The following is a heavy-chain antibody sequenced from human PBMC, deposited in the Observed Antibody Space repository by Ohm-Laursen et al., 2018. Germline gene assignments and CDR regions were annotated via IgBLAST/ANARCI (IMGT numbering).Heavy chain of an antibody. CDR1: GGSISSYY. D-gene: IGHD1-7*01. V-gene: IGHV4-59*01. Sequence: SETLSLTCTVSGGSISSYYWSWIRQPPGKGLEWIGYIYYSGSTNYNPSLKSRVTISVDTSKNQFSLKLSSVTAADTAVYYCAGGGGTTTLPDYWGQGTLVTVSS. CDR3: AGGGGTTTLPDY. J-gene: IGHJ4*02. CDR2: IYYSGST.